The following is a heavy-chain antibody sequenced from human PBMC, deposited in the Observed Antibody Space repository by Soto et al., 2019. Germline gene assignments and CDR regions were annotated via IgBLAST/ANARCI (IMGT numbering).Heavy chain of an antibody. CDR3: ARARITGTTGKGDYYYYYGMDV. Sequence: QVQLVQSGAEVKKPGSSVKVSCKASGGTFSSYAISWVRQAPGQGLEWMGGIIPIFGTANYAQKFQGRFTITADESTSTAYMELSSLRSEDTAVYYCARARITGTTGKGDYYYYYGMDVWGQGTTVTVSS. J-gene: IGHJ6*02. CDR1: GGTFSSYA. D-gene: IGHD1-7*01. V-gene: IGHV1-69*01. CDR2: IIPIFGTA.